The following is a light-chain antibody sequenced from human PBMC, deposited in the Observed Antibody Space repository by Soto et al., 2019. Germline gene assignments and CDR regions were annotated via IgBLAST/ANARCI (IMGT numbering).Light chain of an antibody. J-gene: IGLJ1*01. CDR1: SGVVGGYNY. Sequence: QSVLTQPPSASGSPGQSVTISCTGTSGVVGGYNYVSWYQQYPGKAPKLMIFEVSERPSGVPDRFSASKSGNTASLTVSGLQAEDEADYYCSSYAGSNNYVFGTGTKVTVL. V-gene: IGLV2-8*01. CDR2: EVS. CDR3: SSYAGSNNYV.